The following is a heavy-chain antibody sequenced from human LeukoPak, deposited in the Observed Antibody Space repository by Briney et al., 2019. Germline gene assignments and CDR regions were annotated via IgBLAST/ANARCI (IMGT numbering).Heavy chain of an antibody. V-gene: IGHV4-59*01. J-gene: IGHJ2*01. Sequence: SETLSLTCTVSGGSISSYYWSWIRQPPGRGLAWIGYIYSSASTKYNPSLKSRVTISVDTSKNQFSLKLSSVTAADTAVYYCARARVRSYSYDSSGFYTSDWHFDLWGRGTLVTVSS. D-gene: IGHD3-22*01. CDR1: GGSISSYY. CDR3: ARARVRSYSYDSSGFYTSDWHFDL. CDR2: IYSSAST.